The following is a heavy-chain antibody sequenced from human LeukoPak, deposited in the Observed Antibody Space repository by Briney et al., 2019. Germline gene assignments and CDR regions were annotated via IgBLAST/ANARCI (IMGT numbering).Heavy chain of an antibody. D-gene: IGHD3-3*01. Sequence: SVKVSCKASGGTFSSYAISWVRQAPGQGLEWMGGIIPIFGTANYAQKFQGRVTITADESTSTAYMELSSLRSEDTAVYYCARDRGRYDFWNLAFDYWGQGTLVTVSS. CDR3: ARDRGRYDFWNLAFDY. CDR1: GGTFSSYA. V-gene: IGHV1-69*13. CDR2: IIPIFGTA. J-gene: IGHJ4*02.